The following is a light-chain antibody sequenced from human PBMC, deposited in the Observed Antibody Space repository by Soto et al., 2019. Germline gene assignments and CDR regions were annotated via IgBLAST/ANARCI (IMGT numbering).Light chain of an antibody. Sequence: DIQMTQSPSTLSASVGDRVTITCRASQGISGWLAWYQQKAGKAPRLLIFDASSLMSGVPSRFSGSGYGTEFTLTINRLQPDDSATYYCQKYDSFSVWTFGQGTKVEIK. V-gene: IGKV1-5*01. CDR3: QKYDSFSVWT. CDR1: QGISGW. CDR2: DAS. J-gene: IGKJ1*01.